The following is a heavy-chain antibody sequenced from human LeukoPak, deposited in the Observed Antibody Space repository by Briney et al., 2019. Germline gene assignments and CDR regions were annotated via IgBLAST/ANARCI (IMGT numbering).Heavy chain of an antibody. CDR1: GFAFSTYW. CDR2: IRIGSRAT. Sequence: GGSLRLSCAASGFAFSTYWMYWVRQAPGKGLEWLSYIRIGSRATYYADSVKGRFTIARDDAKNSLYLQMNSLRAEDTAVYYCARRGDYMAFEYWGQGTLVTVSS. CDR3: ARRGDYMAFEY. D-gene: IGHD3-16*01. J-gene: IGHJ4*02. V-gene: IGHV3-48*01.